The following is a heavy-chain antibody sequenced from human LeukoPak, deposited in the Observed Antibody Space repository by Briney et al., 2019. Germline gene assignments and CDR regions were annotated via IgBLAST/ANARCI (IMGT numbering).Heavy chain of an antibody. D-gene: IGHD3-10*01. CDR1: GGTFISYT. CDR2: IIPILGIA. Sequence: SVKVSCKASGGTFISYTISWVRQAPGQGLEWMGRIIPILGIANYAQKFQGRVTITADKSTSTAYMELSSLRSEDTAVYYCARDSGWFGELYQPLDYWGQGTMVTVSS. CDR3: ARDSGWFGELYQPLDY. J-gene: IGHJ4*02. V-gene: IGHV1-69*04.